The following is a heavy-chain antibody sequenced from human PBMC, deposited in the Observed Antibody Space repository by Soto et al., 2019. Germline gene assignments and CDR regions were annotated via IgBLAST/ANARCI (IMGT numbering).Heavy chain of an antibody. CDR3: ARGGNEYSSSWFVHFDY. CDR2: ISSSSSTI. J-gene: IGHJ4*02. D-gene: IGHD6-13*01. Sequence: EVPLVESGGGLVQPGGSLRLSCAASGFTFSSYSMNWVRQAPGKGLEWVSYISSSSSTIYYADSVKGRFTISRDNAKNSLYLQMNSLRAEDTAVYYCARGGNEYSSSWFVHFDYWGQGTLVTVSS. CDR1: GFTFSSYS. V-gene: IGHV3-48*01.